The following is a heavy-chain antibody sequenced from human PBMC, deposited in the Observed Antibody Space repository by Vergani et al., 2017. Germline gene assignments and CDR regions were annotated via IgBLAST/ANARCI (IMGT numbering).Heavy chain of an antibody. CDR3: ARCRNIVVLDY. Sequence: QVQLQESGPGLVKTLQTLSLTCTVSVGSISSGGYYCSWIRQHPGKGLEWIGYIYYSGSTYYNPSLKSRVTISVDTSKNQFSLKLSSVTAADTAVYYCARCRNIVVLDYWGHGTLVTVSS. J-gene: IGHJ4*01. D-gene: IGHD5-12*01. CDR2: IYYSGST. V-gene: IGHV4-31*03. CDR1: VGSISSGGYY.